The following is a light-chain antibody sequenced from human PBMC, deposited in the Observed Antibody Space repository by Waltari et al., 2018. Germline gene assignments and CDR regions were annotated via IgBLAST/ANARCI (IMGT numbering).Light chain of an antibody. Sequence: DIVMTQSPDSLAVSLGERATINCKSSQSVLHSSNNKNYLAWYQQKAGQPPKLLIYWASTRESGVPDRFSGSGSGTDFTLTISSLQAEDVAVYYCQEDYNTPQWTFGQGTKVEIK. CDR3: QEDYNTPQWT. V-gene: IGKV4-1*01. J-gene: IGKJ1*01. CDR1: QSVLHSSNNKNY. CDR2: WAS.